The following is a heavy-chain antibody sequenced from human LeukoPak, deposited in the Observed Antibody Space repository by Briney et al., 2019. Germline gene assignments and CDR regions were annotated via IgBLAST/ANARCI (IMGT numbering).Heavy chain of an antibody. CDR1: GGSFSGYY. D-gene: IGHD1-26*01. CDR2: INHSGST. V-gene: IGHV4-34*01. J-gene: IGHJ4*02. CDR3: ASLVGAVFG. Sequence: ASETLSLTCAVYGGSFSGYYWSWIRQPPGKGLEWIGEINHSGSTNYNPSLKSRVTISVDTSKNQFPLKLSSVTAADTAVYYCASLVGAVFGWGQGTLVTVSS.